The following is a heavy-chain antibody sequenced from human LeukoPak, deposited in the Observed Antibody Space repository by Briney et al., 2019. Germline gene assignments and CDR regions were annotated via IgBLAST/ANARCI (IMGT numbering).Heavy chain of an antibody. CDR1: GFTFSSYW. J-gene: IGHJ5*02. CDR3: ARDHYNWNDVGNWFDP. CDR2: IKSDGSDT. D-gene: IGHD1-1*01. V-gene: IGHV3-74*01. Sequence: GGSLRLSCVASGFTFSSYWMHWVRQGPGKGLVWVSRIKSDGSDTSYADSVKGRFTISRDNAKNSLYLQMNSLGVEDTAVYYCARDHYNWNDVGNWFDPWGRGTLVTVSS.